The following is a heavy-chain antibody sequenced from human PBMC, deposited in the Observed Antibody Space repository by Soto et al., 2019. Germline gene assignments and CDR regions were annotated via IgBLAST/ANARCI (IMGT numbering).Heavy chain of an antibody. J-gene: IGHJ6*02. CDR3: ARSASTLFGVVSIPPHYCSEMDV. Sequence: QVQLVQSGAEVKKPGSSVKVSCKASGGTFNRYAISWVRQAPGQGLEWMGGIIPIFGIGNDAQRFQGRVTITAYESTGTAYMELSSLRSEDTGVYYCARSASTLFGVVSIPPHYCSEMDVWGQGTTVTVSS. CDR1: GGTFNRYA. D-gene: IGHD3-3*01. V-gene: IGHV1-69*01. CDR2: IIPIFGIG.